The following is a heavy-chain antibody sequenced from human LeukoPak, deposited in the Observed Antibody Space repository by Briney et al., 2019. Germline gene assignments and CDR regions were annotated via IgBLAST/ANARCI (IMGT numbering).Heavy chain of an antibody. CDR3: ARGGSYYYAPGLNWFDP. J-gene: IGHJ5*02. CDR2: INHVGST. CDR1: GGSFSGYY. D-gene: IGHD3-10*01. V-gene: IGHV4-34*01. Sequence: PSETLSLTCAVYGGSFSGYYWTWIRQPPGKGLEWIGEINHVGSTKYNPSLKSRATMSVDRSKNQFSLKLSSVTAADTAVYYCARGGSYYYAPGLNWFDPWGQGTLVTVSS.